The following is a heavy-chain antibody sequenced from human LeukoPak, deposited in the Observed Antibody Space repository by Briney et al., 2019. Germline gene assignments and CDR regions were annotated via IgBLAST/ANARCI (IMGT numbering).Heavy chain of an antibody. J-gene: IGHJ4*02. D-gene: IGHD3-22*01. CDR1: GGSISSSSYY. V-gene: IGHV4-39*01. CDR2: IYYSGST. Sequence: SETLSLTCTVSGGSISSSSYYWGWIRQPLGKGLEWIGSIYYSGSTYYNPSLKSRVTISVDTSKNQFSLKLSSVTAADTAVYYCASPYYDSSGYFKRDYWGPGTLVTVSS. CDR3: ASPYYDSSGYFKRDY.